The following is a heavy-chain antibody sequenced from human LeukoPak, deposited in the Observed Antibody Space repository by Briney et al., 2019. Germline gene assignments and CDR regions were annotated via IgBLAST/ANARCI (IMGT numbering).Heavy chain of an antibody. CDR3: ARHLRPPPGGYSRYDAFDI. CDR2: IYYSGST. Sequence: PSGTLSLTCTVSGGSISSGGYYWSWIRQHPGQGLEWIGYIYYSGSTYYNPSLKSRVTISVDTSKNQFSLKLSSVTAADTAVYYCARHLRPPPGGYSRYDAFDIWGQGTMVTVSS. J-gene: IGHJ3*02. D-gene: IGHD5-18*01. CDR1: GGSISSGGYY. V-gene: IGHV4-31*03.